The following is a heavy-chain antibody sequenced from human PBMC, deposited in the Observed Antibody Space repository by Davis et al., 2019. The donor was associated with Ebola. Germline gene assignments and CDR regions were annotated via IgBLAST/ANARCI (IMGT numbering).Heavy chain of an antibody. CDR3: ARGGYYDSSGYSHDAFDI. CDR1: GFTFSSYG. Sequence: GESLKISCAASGFTFSSYGMHWVRQAPGKGLEWVAVISYDGSNKYYADSVKGRFTISRDNSKNTLYLQMNSLRAEDTAVYYCARGGYYDSSGYSHDAFDIWGQGTMVTVSS. V-gene: IGHV3-30*03. J-gene: IGHJ3*02. D-gene: IGHD3-22*01. CDR2: ISYDGSNK.